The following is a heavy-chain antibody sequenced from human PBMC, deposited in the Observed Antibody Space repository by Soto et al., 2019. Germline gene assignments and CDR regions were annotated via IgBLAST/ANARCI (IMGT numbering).Heavy chain of an antibody. V-gene: IGHV3-23*01. Sequence: DVQLLESGGNLVQPGGSLRLSCAASGFTFSDYAMTWVRQAPGKGLEWVSGISGSGGSTYYADSVKGRVTISRDNSKNTLYLQMNSLRVEDTAIYYCAKDLGRRIRGGDAFEMWGQGTMVTVSS. J-gene: IGHJ3*02. CDR3: AKDLGRRIRGGDAFEM. CDR1: GFTFSDYA. CDR2: ISGSGGST. D-gene: IGHD6-6*01.